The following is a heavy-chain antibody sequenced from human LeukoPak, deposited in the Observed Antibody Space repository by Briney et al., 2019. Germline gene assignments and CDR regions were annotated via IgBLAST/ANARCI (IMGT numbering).Heavy chain of an antibody. Sequence: GGSLRLSCAASGFTFSDYYMNWIRQAAGKGLEWVSHISSSGSTIYYADSVKGRFTIFRDNAKNSLYLQMNSLRVEDTAVYYCARDSPSVGDVDYWGQGILVTVPS. CDR2: ISSSGSTI. CDR1: GFTFSDYY. CDR3: ARDSPSVGDVDY. D-gene: IGHD1-26*01. J-gene: IGHJ4*02. V-gene: IGHV3-11*04.